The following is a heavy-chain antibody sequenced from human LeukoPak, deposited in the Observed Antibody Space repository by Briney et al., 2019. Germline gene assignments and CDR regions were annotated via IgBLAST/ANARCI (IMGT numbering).Heavy chain of an antibody. D-gene: IGHD4-17*01. Sequence: HAGGSLRLSCAASGLSLSSYDMHWVRQATGKGLEWVSAIGTKGDTYYSDSVRARFTISRENRKNSLYLQINSLRPGDTAVYYCAREMSDTVTWGWYFDLWGRGTLVTVSS. CDR1: GLSLSSYD. V-gene: IGHV3-13*01. J-gene: IGHJ2*01. CDR3: AREMSDTVTWGWYFDL. CDR2: IGTKGDT.